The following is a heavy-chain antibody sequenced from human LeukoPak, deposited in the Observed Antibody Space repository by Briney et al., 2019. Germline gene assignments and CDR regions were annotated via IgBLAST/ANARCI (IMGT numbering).Heavy chain of an antibody. D-gene: IGHD3-10*01. CDR2: ISSSGSTI. Sequence: GGSLRLSCAASGLTFSSYEMNWVRQAPGKGLEWVSYISSSGSTIYYADSVKGRFTISRDNAKNSLYLQMNSLRAEDTAVYYCARATYGSGSYYLGYWGRGTLVTVSS. J-gene: IGHJ4*02. CDR1: GLTFSSYE. CDR3: ARATYGSGSYYLGY. V-gene: IGHV3-48*03.